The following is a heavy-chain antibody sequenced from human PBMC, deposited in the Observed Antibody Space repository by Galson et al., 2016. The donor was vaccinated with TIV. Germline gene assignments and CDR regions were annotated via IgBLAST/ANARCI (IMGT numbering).Heavy chain of an antibody. CDR3: ARPSSSCRGCSYYYYMDV. V-gene: IGHV1-69*13. CDR1: GGTFNIYA. CDR2: ILPIFGAA. Sequence: SVKVSCKASGGTFNIYAISWVRQAPGQGLEWMGGILPIFGAATYAQKFQGRVTITADGSTNTAYMELSSLTSDDTAMYYCARPSSSCRGCSYYYYMDVWGKGTTVTVSS. D-gene: IGHD6-19*01. J-gene: IGHJ6*03.